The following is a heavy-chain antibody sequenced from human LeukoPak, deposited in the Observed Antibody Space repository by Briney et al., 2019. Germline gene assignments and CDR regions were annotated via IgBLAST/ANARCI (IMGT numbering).Heavy chain of an antibody. Sequence: ASVKVSCKASGYTFTGYYMHWVRQAPGQGLEWMGWINYYSGGTNYAQKFQGRVTMTRDTSISTAYMELSRLRSDDTAVYYCARAPWEDPLYYYYYYGMDVWGQGTTVTVSS. CDR2: INYYSGGT. J-gene: IGHJ6*02. D-gene: IGHD1-26*01. V-gene: IGHV1-2*02. CDR3: ARAPWEDPLYYYYYYGMDV. CDR1: GYTFTGYY.